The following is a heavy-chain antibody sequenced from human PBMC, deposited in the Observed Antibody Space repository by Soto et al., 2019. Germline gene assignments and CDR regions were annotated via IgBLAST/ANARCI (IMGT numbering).Heavy chain of an antibody. V-gene: IGHV4-59*08. J-gene: IGHJ6*03. CDR2: IYYSGST. Sequence: PSETLSLTCAVYGGSFSGYYWSWIRQPPGKGLKRIGYIYYSGSTNYNPSLKSRVTISVDTSKNQFSLKLSSVTAADTAVYYCARGPSWEWLARYYYYYYYMDVWGKRTTVTVSS. D-gene: IGHD3-3*01. CDR1: GGSFSGYY. CDR3: ARGPSWEWLARYYYYYYYMDV.